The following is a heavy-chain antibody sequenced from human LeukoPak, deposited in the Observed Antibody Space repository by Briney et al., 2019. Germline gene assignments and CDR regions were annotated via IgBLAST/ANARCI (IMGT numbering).Heavy chain of an antibody. CDR2: IIPILGIA. V-gene: IGHV1-69*04. CDR3: AREGAGLGYCSSTSCPSHYYYYGMDV. Sequence: GASVKVSCKASGGTFSSYAISWVRPAPGQGLEWMGRIIPILGIANYAQKFQARVTITADKSTSTAYMELSSLRSEDTAVYYCAREGAGLGYCSSTSCPSHYYYYGMDVWGQGTMVTVSS. D-gene: IGHD2-2*01. CDR1: GGTFSSYA. J-gene: IGHJ6*02.